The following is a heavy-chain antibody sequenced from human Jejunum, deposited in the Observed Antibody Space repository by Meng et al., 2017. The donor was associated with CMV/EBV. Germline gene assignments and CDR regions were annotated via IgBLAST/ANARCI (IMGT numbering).Heavy chain of an antibody. CDR3: SRVHPYYFGMDV. Sequence: AASGFTFSSYDMNWVRQATGKGLEWVSTIGVAGDTYYVGSVKGRFTISRETAKNSLYLQMNSLRAGDTAVYYCSRVHPYYFGMDVWGQGTTVTVSS. V-gene: IGHV3-13*01. J-gene: IGHJ6*02. CDR2: IGVAGDT. CDR1: GFTFSSYD.